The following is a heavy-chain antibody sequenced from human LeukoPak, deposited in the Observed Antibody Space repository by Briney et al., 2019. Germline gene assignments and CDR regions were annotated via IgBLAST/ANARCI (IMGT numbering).Heavy chain of an antibody. J-gene: IGHJ4*02. CDR1: GYTFTNYA. CDR2: ISTSNGHT. D-gene: IGHD2-15*01. Sequence: GASVKVSCKASGYTFTNYAITWVRQAPGQGLEWMGYISTSNGHTNYAQNLHGRVTLTTDTSTSTAYMELRSLRSDDTAVYYCAREGGRYCSGGSCYSSNGWYGGLNYWGQGTLVTVSS. CDR3: AREGGRYCSGGSCYSSNGWYGGLNY. V-gene: IGHV1-18*01.